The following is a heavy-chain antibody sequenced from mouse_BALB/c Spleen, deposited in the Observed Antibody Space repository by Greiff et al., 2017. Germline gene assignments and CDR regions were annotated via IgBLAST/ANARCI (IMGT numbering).Heavy chain of an antibody. CDR1: GYSITSGYY. V-gene: IGHV3-6*02. CDR2: ISYDGSN. CDR3: ARDEDGYPSWFAY. D-gene: IGHD2-3*01. J-gene: IGHJ3*01. Sequence: EVKLVESGPGLVKPSQSLSLTCSVTGYSITSGYYWNWIRQFPGNKLEWMGYISYDGSNNYNPSLKNRISITRDTSKNQFFLKLNSVTTEDTATYYCARDEDGYPSWFAYWGQGTLVTVSA.